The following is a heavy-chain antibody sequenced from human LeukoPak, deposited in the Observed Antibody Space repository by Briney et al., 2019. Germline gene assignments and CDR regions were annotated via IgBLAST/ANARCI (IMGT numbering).Heavy chain of an antibody. V-gene: IGHV4-4*07. Sequence: SETLSLTCTVSGGSISSYYWSWIRQPAGKGLEWIGRIYTRGSTNYNPSLKSRVTMSVDTSKNQFSLKLSSVTAADTAVYYCARGDYVSAWFDPWGQGTLVTVSS. CDR1: GGSISSYY. CDR3: ARGDYVSAWFDP. CDR2: IYTRGST. J-gene: IGHJ5*02. D-gene: IGHD4-17*01.